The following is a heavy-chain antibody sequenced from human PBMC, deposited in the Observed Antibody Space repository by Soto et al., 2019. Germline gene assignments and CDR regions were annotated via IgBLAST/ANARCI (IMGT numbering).Heavy chain of an antibody. CDR1: GYTFTSYA. D-gene: IGHD5-18*01. Sequence: GASVKVSCKASGYTFTSYAMHWVRQAPGQRLEWMGWINAGNGNTKYSQKFQGRVTITRDTSASTAYMELSSLRSEDTAVYYCARVDAGIQLFGYYYYYMDVWGKGTTVTVSS. J-gene: IGHJ6*03. CDR2: INAGNGNT. CDR3: ARVDAGIQLFGYYYYYMDV. V-gene: IGHV1-3*01.